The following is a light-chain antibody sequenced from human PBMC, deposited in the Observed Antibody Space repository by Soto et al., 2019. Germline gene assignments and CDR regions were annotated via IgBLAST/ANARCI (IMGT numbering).Light chain of an antibody. Sequence: DIQLTQSPSSLSASVGDRVTITCRASQSISTSLNWYQQKPGKAPNLLIFTSSNLESGVPSRFSGSGSGTDFTLTISSLQPEDFATYFCQQGYNRPRTFGHGTKVEIK. CDR3: QQGYNRPRT. V-gene: IGKV1-39*01. CDR2: TSS. CDR1: QSISTS. J-gene: IGKJ1*01.